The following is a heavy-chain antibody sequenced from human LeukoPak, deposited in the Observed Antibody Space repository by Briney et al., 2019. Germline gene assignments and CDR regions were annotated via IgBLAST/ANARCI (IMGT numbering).Heavy chain of an antibody. CDR1: GFTFGDYA. D-gene: IGHD6-19*01. CDR2: IRSKAYGGTT. V-gene: IGHV3-49*04. J-gene: IGHJ4*02. Sequence: PGGSLRLSCTASGFTFGDYAMSWVRQAPGKGLEWVGFIRSKAYGGTTEYAASVKGRFTISRDDSKSIAYLQMNSLKTEDTAVYYCTRVRYSSGWPPRGYFDYWGQGTLVTVSS. CDR3: TRVRYSSGWPPRGYFDY.